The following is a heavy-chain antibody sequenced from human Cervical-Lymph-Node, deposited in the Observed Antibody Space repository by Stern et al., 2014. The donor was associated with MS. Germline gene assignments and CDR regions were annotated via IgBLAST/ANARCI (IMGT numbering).Heavy chain of an antibody. V-gene: IGHV5-51*01. D-gene: IGHD3-22*01. Sequence: EVHLVESGAEVKKPGESLRISCKASGYTFSTYWIVWGRQMPGKGLEWMGDIYPRASGTAYRPSFQGQVTISADKSISTVYLQWSSLKAADTAMYYCARHRKTYYSDASAYLAPFDLWGRGTMVTVSS. CDR2: IYPRASGT. CDR3: ARHRKTYYSDASAYLAPFDL. J-gene: IGHJ3*01. CDR1: GYTFSTYW.